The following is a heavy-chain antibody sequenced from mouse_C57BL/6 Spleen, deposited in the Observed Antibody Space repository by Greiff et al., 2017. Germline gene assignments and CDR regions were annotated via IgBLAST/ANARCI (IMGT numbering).Heavy chain of an antibody. Sequence: VKLMESGPGLVAPSQSLSITCTVSGFSLTSYAISWVRQPPGKGLEWLGVIWTGGGTNDNSALKYRLSISKDNSKSQVCLKKNSMQTNDTAGYYCAGNGAQAYYFDYWGQGTTLTVSS. D-gene: IGHD3-2*02. J-gene: IGHJ2*01. V-gene: IGHV2-9-1*01. CDR3: AGNGAQAYYFDY. CDR1: GFSLTSYA. CDR2: IWTGGGT.